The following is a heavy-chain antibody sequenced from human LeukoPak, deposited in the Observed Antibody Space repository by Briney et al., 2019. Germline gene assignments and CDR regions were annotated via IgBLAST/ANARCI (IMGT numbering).Heavy chain of an antibody. J-gene: IGHJ3*02. CDR1: GFTFSSYD. Sequence: GGSLRLSRAASGFTFSSYDMHWVRQATGKGLEWVSAIGTAGDTYYPGSVKGRFAISRENAKNSLYLQMNSLRAGDTAVYYCARDYFGAFDIWGQGTMVTVSS. CDR2: IGTAGDT. D-gene: IGHD2-21*01. CDR3: ARDYFGAFDI. V-gene: IGHV3-13*01.